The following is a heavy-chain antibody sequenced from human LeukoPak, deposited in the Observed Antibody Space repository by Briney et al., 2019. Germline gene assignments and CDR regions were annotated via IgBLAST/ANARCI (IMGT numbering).Heavy chain of an antibody. CDR3: AELGITMIGGV. D-gene: IGHD3-10*02. V-gene: IGHV3-21*01. CDR2: ISSRSTYI. CDR1: RFTFSTYS. Sequence: GGSLRLSCAASRFTFSTYSMNWVRQAPGKGLEWVSSISSRSTYIYYADSVKGRFTISRDNAKNSLYLQMNSLRAEDTAVYYCAELGITMIGGVWGKGTTVTISS. J-gene: IGHJ6*04.